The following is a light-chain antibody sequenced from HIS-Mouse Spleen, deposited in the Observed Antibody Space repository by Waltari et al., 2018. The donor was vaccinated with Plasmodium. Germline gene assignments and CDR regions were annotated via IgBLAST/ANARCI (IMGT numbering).Light chain of an antibody. J-gene: IGKJ2*01. V-gene: IGKV3-15*01. CDR1: QSVSSN. CDR2: GAS. Sequence: EIVMTQSPATLSVSPGERATLSCRASQSVSSNLAWYQQKPGQAPRLLIYGASTRATGNPARFSCSGSGTEFTLTISSMQSEDFAVYYWQQYNNWPPYTFGQGTKLEIK. CDR3: QQYNNWPPYT.